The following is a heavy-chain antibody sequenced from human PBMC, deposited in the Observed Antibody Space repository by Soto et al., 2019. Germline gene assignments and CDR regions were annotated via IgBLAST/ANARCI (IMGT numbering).Heavy chain of an antibody. CDR2: INPNSGGT. V-gene: IGHV1-2*04. D-gene: IGHD3-16*01. J-gene: IGHJ5*02. Sequence: QVQLVQSGAEVKKPGASVKVSCKASGHTFTGYYMHWEQQAPGQGLEWMGWINPNSGGTNYAQKFQGWVTMTRDTSLNTAYMELSRLRSDDTAVYYCAREGLYENRFDPWGQGTLVTVSS. CDR1: GHTFTGYY. CDR3: AREGLYENRFDP.